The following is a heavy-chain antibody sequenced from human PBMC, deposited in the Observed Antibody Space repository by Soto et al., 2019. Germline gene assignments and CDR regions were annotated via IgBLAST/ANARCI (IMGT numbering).Heavy chain of an antibody. D-gene: IGHD2-8*01. Sequence: VGSLRLSCAASGFTFSSYGMQWVRQAPGKGLEWVAVIWYDGSNKYYADSVKGRFTISRDNSKNTLYLQMNSLRAEDTAVYYCAKELGYCTNGVCPGYYGMDVWGQGTTVTVSS. V-gene: IGHV3-33*06. CDR3: AKELGYCTNGVCPGYYGMDV. J-gene: IGHJ6*02. CDR2: IWYDGSNK. CDR1: GFTFSSYG.